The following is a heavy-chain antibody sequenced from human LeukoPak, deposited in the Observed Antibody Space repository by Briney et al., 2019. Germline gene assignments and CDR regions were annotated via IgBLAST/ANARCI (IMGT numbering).Heavy chain of an antibody. CDR2: IYYSGST. J-gene: IGHJ4*02. CDR3: ASYCSGGSCYYFDY. V-gene: IGHV4-59*01. D-gene: IGHD2-15*01. CDR1: GGSISSYY. Sequence: SETLPLTCTVSGGSISSYYWSWIRQPPGKGLEWIGYIYYSGSTNYNPSLKSRVTISVDTSKNQFSLKLSSVTAADTAVYYCASYCSGGSCYYFDYWGQGTLVTVSS.